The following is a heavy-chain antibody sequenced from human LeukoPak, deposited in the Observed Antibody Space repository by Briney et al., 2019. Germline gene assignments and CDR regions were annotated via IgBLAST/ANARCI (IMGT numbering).Heavy chain of an antibody. CDR3: AKNGRGYSSDYFDY. CDR2: ISGSGGST. D-gene: IGHD5-18*01. Sequence: GGSLRLSCAASGFTFSSYAMSWVRQVPGKGLEWVSAISGSGGSTYYADSVKGRFTISRDNSKNTLYLQMNTLRPEDTAVYSCAKNGRGYSSDYFDYWGQGTLVTVSS. V-gene: IGHV3-23*01. CDR1: GFTFSSYA. J-gene: IGHJ4*02.